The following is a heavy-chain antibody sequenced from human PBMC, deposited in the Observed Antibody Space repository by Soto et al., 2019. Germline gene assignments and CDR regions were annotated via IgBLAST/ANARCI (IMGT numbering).Heavy chain of an antibody. V-gene: IGHV1-2*02. Sequence: QVQMVQSGAEVKKPGASLKVSCKASGHTFTGHHMHWVRQAPGQVLEWMGLIDLDLVDTKYAQNYQGLVTSTCYTSITKAYMELRGLRSDDTAVYYCALEPTGTAGFDYWGQGPLVTVAS. CDR2: IDLDLVDT. J-gene: IGHJ4*02. D-gene: IGHD2-21*02. CDR1: GHTFTGHH. CDR3: ALEPTGTAGFDY.